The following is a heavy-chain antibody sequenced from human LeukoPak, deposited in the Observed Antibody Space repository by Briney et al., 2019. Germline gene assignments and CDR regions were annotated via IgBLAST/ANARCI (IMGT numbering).Heavy chain of an antibody. J-gene: IGHJ4*02. D-gene: IGHD3-10*01. Sequence: RRSLRLSCAASGFTFSSYAMHWVRQAPGKGLEWVAVISYDGSNKYYADSVKGRFTISRDNSKNTLYLQMNSLRAEDTAVYYCARDAYYYGSGSYYAYYFDYWGQGTLVTVSS. CDR1: GFTFSSYA. V-gene: IGHV3-30*04. CDR3: ARDAYYYGSGSYYAYYFDY. CDR2: ISYDGSNK.